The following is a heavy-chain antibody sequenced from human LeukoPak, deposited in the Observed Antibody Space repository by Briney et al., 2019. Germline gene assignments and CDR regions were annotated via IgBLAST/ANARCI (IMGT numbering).Heavy chain of an antibody. CDR2: MQPDGGEK. J-gene: IGHJ4*02. CDR1: GFTFRSYW. Sequence: GGSLRLSCAASGFTFRSYWMSWVRQAPGKGLEWVANMQPDGGEKYYVDSVKGRFTVSRDNAKSSLYLQMNSLRAEDTAVYYCARDTPYGSLTFDYWGQGTRVTVSS. V-gene: IGHV3-7*03. CDR3: ARDTPYGSLTFDY. D-gene: IGHD3-10*01.